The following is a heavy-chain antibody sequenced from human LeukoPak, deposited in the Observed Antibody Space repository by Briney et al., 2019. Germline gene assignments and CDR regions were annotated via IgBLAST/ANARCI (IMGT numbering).Heavy chain of an antibody. CDR1: GGSISSSSYY. CDR3: AKWGWGDIVVVPAATDAFDI. J-gene: IGHJ3*02. D-gene: IGHD2-2*01. CDR2: IYYSGST. Sequence: SETLSLTCTVSGGSISSSSYYWGWIRQPPGKGLEWIGSIYYSGSTYYNPSLKSRVTISVDTSKTQFSLKLSSVTAADTAVYYCAKWGWGDIVVVPAATDAFDIWGQGTMVTVSS. V-gene: IGHV4-39*01.